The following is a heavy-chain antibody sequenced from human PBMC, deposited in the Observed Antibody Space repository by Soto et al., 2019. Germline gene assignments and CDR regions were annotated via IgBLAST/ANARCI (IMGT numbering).Heavy chain of an antibody. CDR2: IIPIFGTA. CDR3: ARDRCSSTSCRVYYYYYYGMDV. Sequence: SVKVSCKASGGTFSSYAISWVRQAPGQGLEWMGGIIPIFGTANYAQKFQGRVTITADESTSTAYMELSSLRSEDTAVYYCARDRCSSTSCRVYYYYYYGMDVWG. J-gene: IGHJ6*02. D-gene: IGHD2-2*01. CDR1: GGTFSSYA. V-gene: IGHV1-69*13.